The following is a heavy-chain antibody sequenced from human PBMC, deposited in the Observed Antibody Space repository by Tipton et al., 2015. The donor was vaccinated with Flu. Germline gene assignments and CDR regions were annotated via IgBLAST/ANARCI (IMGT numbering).Heavy chain of an antibody. V-gene: IGHV3-33*01. CDR2: IWSDGTNK. Sequence: LSLTCAASGFKVSTYDMHWVRQAPGKGLEWAAVIWSDGTNKCYGDSAKGRFTVSRDTSKNTVYLEMNSLTAEDTAIFYCVREWDALTTAFRYFDLWGRGTLVTVSS. D-gene: IGHD4-11*01. CDR1: GFKVSTYD. CDR3: VREWDALTTAFRYFDL. J-gene: IGHJ2*01.